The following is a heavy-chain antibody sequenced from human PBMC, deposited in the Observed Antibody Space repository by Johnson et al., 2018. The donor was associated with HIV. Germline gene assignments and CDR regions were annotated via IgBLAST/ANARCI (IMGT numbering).Heavy chain of an antibody. CDR1: GFTVSSYY. V-gene: IGHV3-53*01. D-gene: IGHD6-13*01. CDR2: IYSGGST. Sequence: VQLVESGGGVVQPGGSLRLSCAASGFTVSSYYMSWVRQAPGKGLEWVSVIYSGGSTYYAASVKGRFTISRDISKNTLFLQMNSLRAEDTAVYYCARPVIAADDAFDIWGQGTMVTVSS. CDR3: ARPVIAADDAFDI. J-gene: IGHJ3*02.